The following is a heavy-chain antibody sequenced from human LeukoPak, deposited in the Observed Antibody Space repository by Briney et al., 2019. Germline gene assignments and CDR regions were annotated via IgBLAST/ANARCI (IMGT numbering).Heavy chain of an antibody. CDR3: ARLGLGALDY. Sequence: SETLSLTCSVSGGSVGSSSYYWGWLRQSPGKGLEWIATIYYSGSTYYNPSLKSRVTISVDTSKNQFSLKLSSVTAADTAVYYCARLGLGALDYWGQGTLVTVSS. J-gene: IGHJ4*02. CDR2: IYYSGST. V-gene: IGHV4-39*01. D-gene: IGHD1-26*01. CDR1: GGSVGSSSYY.